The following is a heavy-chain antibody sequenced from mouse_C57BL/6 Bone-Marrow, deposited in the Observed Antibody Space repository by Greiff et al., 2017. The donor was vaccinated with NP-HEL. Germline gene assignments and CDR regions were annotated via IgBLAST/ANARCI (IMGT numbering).Heavy chain of an antibody. D-gene: IGHD1-1*01. CDR3: AIRGYYGTSYYFDY. Sequence: QVQLQQPGAELVKPGASVKVSCKASGYTFTSYWMHWVKQRPGQGLEWIGRIHPSDSDPNYNQKFKGKATLTVDKSSSTADMQLSSLTSEDSAVDYCAIRGYYGTSYYFDYWGQGTTLTVSS. CDR1: GYTFTSYW. J-gene: IGHJ2*01. V-gene: IGHV1-74*01. CDR2: IHPSDSDP.